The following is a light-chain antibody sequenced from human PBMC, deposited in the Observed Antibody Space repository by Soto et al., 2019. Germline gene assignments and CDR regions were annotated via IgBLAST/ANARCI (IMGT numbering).Light chain of an antibody. Sequence: EIVLTQSPGTLSLSPGKRATLSCRASQSVSTFLAWYQHKPGHAPRLLIYDTSNRATGLPARFSGSGSGTDFTLTINNLGPEDFAVYYCQQRSNWPITFGQGTRLEI. CDR1: QSVSTF. CDR2: DTS. V-gene: IGKV3-11*01. J-gene: IGKJ5*01. CDR3: QQRSNWPIT.